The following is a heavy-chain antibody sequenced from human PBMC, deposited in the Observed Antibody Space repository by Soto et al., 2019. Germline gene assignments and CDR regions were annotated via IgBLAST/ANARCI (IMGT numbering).Heavy chain of an antibody. CDR2: ISYDGSNK. D-gene: IGHD3-3*01. Sequence: GGSLRLSCAASGFTFSSYAMHWGRQAPGKGLEWVAVISYDGSNKYYADSVKGRFTISRDNSKNTLYLQMNSLRAEDTAVYYCARGGTIFGVDKLAFDIWGQGTMVTVSS. CDR1: GFTFSSYA. J-gene: IGHJ3*02. CDR3: ARGGTIFGVDKLAFDI. V-gene: IGHV3-30-3*01.